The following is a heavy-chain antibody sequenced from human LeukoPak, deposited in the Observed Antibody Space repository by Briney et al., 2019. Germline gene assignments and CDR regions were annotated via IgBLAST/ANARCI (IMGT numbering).Heavy chain of an antibody. D-gene: IGHD6-6*01. V-gene: IGHV1-69*13. Sequence: ASVKVSCKASGGTFSSYAISWVRQAPGQGLEWMGGIIPIFGTANYAQKFQGRVTITADESTSTAYMELSSLRSADTAVYYCVSISEGSSSSEAAFDIWGEGTMVTVSS. CDR2: IIPIFGTA. J-gene: IGHJ3*02. CDR3: VSISEGSSSSEAAFDI. CDR1: GGTFSSYA.